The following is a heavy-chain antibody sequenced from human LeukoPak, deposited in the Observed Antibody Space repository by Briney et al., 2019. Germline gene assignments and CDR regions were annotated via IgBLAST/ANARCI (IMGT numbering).Heavy chain of an antibody. Sequence: PGGSLRLSCAASGFTFDDYAMDWVRQAPGKGLEWVSGISWNSGSIGYADSVKGRFTISRDNAKNSLYLQMNSLRAEDTALYYCARDRGASGYSYGGAGGYYYGMDVWGQGTTVTVSS. CDR1: GFTFDDYA. J-gene: IGHJ6*02. CDR2: ISWNSGSI. V-gene: IGHV3-9*01. CDR3: ARDRGASGYSYGGAGGYYYGMDV. D-gene: IGHD5-18*01.